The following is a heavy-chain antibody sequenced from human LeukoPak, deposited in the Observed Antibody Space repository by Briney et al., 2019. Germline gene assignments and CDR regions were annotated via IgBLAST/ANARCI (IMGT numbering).Heavy chain of an antibody. CDR3: ARKAVNSYYYDSSGYYYFDY. V-gene: IGHV1-18*01. Sequence: ASVKVSFKASGYTFTSYGISWVRQAPGQGREWMGWISAYNGNTNYAQKLQGRVTMTTDTSTSTAYIELRSLRSDDTAVYYCARKAVNSYYYDSSGYYYFDYWGQGTLVTVSS. J-gene: IGHJ4*02. D-gene: IGHD3-22*01. CDR1: GYTFTSYG. CDR2: ISAYNGNT.